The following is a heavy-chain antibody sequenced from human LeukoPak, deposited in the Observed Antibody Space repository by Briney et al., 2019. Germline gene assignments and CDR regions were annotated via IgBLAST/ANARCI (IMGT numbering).Heavy chain of an antibody. CDR1: GGTFSSYA. CDR3: ARGAVPAAILSTREYFQH. D-gene: IGHD2-2*02. Sequence: PVKVSCKASGGTFSSYAISWVRQAPGQGLEWMGGIIPIFGTANYAQKFQGRVTITTDESTSTAYMELSSLRSEDTAVYYCARGAVPAAILSTREYFQHWGQGTLVTVSS. J-gene: IGHJ1*01. V-gene: IGHV1-69*05. CDR2: IIPIFGTA.